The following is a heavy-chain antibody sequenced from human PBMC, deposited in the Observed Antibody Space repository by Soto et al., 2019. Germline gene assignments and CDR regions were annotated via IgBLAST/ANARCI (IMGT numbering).Heavy chain of an antibody. CDR2: ISSSSSTI. CDR1: GFTFSSYS. D-gene: IGHD2-2*01. V-gene: IGHV3-48*02. Sequence: GGSLRLSCAASGFTFSSYSMNWVRQAPGKGLEWVSYISSSSSTIYYADSVKGRFTISRDNAKNSLYLQMNSLRDEDTAVYYCARDPPVYCISTSCYRTFDYWGQGSPVTVSS. J-gene: IGHJ4*02. CDR3: ARDPPVYCISTSCYRTFDY.